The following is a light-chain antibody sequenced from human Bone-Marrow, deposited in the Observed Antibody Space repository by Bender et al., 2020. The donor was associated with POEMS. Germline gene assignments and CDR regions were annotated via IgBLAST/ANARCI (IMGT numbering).Light chain of an antibody. CDR3: SSWDDSLSGWV. V-gene: IGLV1-44*01. J-gene: IGLJ3*02. CDR2: SNY. CDR1: DSNFGCNN. Sequence: QSVLTQPPSASGTPGQSVIISCSGTDSNFGCNNVNWYQHLPGTAPRLVVYSNYQRPSGVPARFSGYKSGTSASLAISDIESEDEGDYYCSSWDDSLSGWVFGGGTKLTVL.